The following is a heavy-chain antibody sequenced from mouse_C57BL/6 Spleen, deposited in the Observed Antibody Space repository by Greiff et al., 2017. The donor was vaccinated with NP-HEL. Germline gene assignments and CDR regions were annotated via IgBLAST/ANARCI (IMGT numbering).Heavy chain of an antibody. CDR1: GYTFTDYE. D-gene: IGHD2-2*01. V-gene: IGHV1-15*01. J-gene: IGHJ1*03. CDR2: IDPETGGT. Sequence: VQLQQSGAELVRPGASVTLSCKASGYTFTDYEMHWVKQTPVHGLEWIGAIDPETGGTAYNQKFKGKAILTADKSSSTAYMELRSLTSEDSAVYYCTRPMVTTRWYFDVWGTGTTVTVSS. CDR3: TRPMVTTRWYFDV.